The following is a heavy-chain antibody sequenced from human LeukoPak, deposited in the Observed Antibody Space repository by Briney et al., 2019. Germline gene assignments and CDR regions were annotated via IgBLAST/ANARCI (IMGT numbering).Heavy chain of an antibody. J-gene: IGHJ4*02. V-gene: IGHV4-38-2*02. CDR3: ARAGYCSGGSCRSNDY. D-gene: IGHD2-15*01. CDR1: GYSISSGYY. CDR2: IYHSGST. Sequence: SETLSLTCTVSGYSISSGYYWGWIRPPPGKGLEWIGSIYHSGSTYYNPFLKSRVTISVDTSKNQFSLKLSSVTAADTAVYYCARAGYCSGGSCRSNDYWGQGTLVTVSS.